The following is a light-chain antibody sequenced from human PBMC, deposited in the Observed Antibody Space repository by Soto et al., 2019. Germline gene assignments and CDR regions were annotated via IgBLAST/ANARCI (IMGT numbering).Light chain of an antibody. CDR1: QSVSSSY. CDR2: GAS. J-gene: IGKJ2*01. Sequence: EIVLTQSPGTLSLSPGERATLSCRASQSVSSSYLAWYQQKPGQAPRLLIYGASSRATGIPDRFSGSGSGTDITLTISRLEPEDFAVYYCQQYGSSPPWVGFGQGTKLEIK. V-gene: IGKV3-20*01. CDR3: QQYGSSPPWVG.